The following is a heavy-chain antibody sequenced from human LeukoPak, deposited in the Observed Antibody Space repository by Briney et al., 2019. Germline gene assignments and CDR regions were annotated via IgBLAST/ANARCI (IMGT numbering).Heavy chain of an antibody. Sequence: GGSLRLSCAASGFTFSSYWMHWVRQAPGKGLVWVSRINSDGSSTSYADSVKGRFTISRDNAKNTLYLQMNSLRAEDTAVYYCARASSGPNYYYGMDVWGQGTTVTVS. CDR2: INSDGSST. D-gene: IGHD6-19*01. CDR1: GFTFSSYW. CDR3: ARASSGPNYYYGMDV. J-gene: IGHJ6*02. V-gene: IGHV3-74*01.